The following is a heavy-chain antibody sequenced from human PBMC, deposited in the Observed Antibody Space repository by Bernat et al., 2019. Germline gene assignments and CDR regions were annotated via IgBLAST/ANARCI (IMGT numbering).Heavy chain of an antibody. V-gene: IGHV3-30-3*01. CDR3: VRGDRLVDY. CDR2: ISYDGSNK. CDR1: GFTFSSYA. D-gene: IGHD1-26*01. J-gene: IGHJ4*02. Sequence: QVQLVESGGGVVQPGRSLRLSCAASGFTFSSYAMHWVRQAPGKGLEWVAVISYDGSNKYYADSVKGRFTISRDNSKNTLTLQMNSLRVEDTAVYYCVRGDRLVDYWGQGTLVTVSS.